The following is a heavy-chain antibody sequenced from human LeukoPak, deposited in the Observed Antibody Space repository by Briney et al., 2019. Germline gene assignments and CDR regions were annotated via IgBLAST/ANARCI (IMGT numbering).Heavy chain of an antibody. CDR1: GGSISSYY. CDR2: IYYSGST. J-gene: IGHJ4*02. D-gene: IGHD2-2*01. CDR3: ARHSGGIVVVPAAMNFDY. Sequence: SETLSLTCTVSGGSISSYYWSWIRQPPGKGLEWIGYIYYSGSTNYNSSLKSRVTISVDTSKNQFSLKLSSVTAADTAVYYCARHSGGIVVVPAAMNFDYWGQGTLVTVSS. V-gene: IGHV4-59*01.